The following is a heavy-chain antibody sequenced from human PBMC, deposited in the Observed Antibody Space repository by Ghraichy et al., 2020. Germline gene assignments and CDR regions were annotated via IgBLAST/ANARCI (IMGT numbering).Heavy chain of an antibody. D-gene: IGHD1-14*01. J-gene: IGHJ6*03. CDR3: ARGGISYSMGV. Sequence: GGSLRLSCAASGFTFSSYWMHWVRQVPGKGLVWVSRTNSDGTTTNYADSVKGRFTISRDNAKNTLYLQMNSLRAEDTAVYYCARGGISYSMGVWGKGTTVTVSS. CDR1: GFTFSSYW. CDR2: TNSDGTTT. V-gene: IGHV3-74*01.